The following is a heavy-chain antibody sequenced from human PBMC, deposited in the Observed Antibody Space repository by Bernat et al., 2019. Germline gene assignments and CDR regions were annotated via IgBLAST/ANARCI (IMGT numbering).Heavy chain of an antibody. CDR3: ASGWYSSSWDGWFDP. CDR2: IYPGNSDT. J-gene: IGHJ5*02. D-gene: IGHD6-13*01. Sequence: EVQLVQSGAEAKKPGESLKISCKGSGYSFTSYWIGWVRQMPGKGLELMGIIYPGNSDTRYSPSFQGQVTISAGKSIHTAYLQWSSLKASDTAMYSCASGWYSSSWDGWFDPWGQGTLVTVSS. CDR1: GYSFTSYW. V-gene: IGHV5-51*01.